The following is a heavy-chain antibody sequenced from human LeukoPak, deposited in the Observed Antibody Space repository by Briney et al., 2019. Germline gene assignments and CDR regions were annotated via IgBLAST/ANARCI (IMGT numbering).Heavy chain of an antibody. V-gene: IGHV3-30*19. CDR2: ISYDGSNK. Sequence: GGSLRLSCAASGFTFSSYGMHWVRQAPGKGLEWVSFISYDGSNKYYADSVKGRFTISRDNSKNTLYLQMNSLRVEDTAVYYCAKEVPAAGTFDYWGQGTLVTVSS. J-gene: IGHJ4*02. D-gene: IGHD6-13*01. CDR3: AKEVPAAGTFDY. CDR1: GFTFSSYG.